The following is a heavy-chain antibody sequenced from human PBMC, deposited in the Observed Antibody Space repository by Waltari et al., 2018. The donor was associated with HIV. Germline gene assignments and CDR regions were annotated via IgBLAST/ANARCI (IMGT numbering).Heavy chain of an antibody. CDR1: GGTFSSYA. V-gene: IGHV1-69*01. D-gene: IGHD3-3*01. J-gene: IGHJ5*02. Sequence: QVQLVQSGAEVKKPGSSVKVSCKASGGTFSSYAISWVRQAPGQGLEWMGGIIPIFGTANYAQKFQGRVTITADESTSTAYMELSSLRSEDTAVYYCASGGARITIFGVVIPPRTWGQGTLVTVSS. CDR2: IIPIFGTA. CDR3: ASGGARITIFGVVIPPRT.